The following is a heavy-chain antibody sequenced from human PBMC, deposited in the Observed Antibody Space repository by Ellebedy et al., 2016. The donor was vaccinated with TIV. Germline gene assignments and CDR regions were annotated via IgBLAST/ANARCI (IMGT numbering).Heavy chain of an antibody. CDR1: GFTFSNYW. D-gene: IGHD6-19*01. J-gene: IGHJ4*02. Sequence: GESLKISCVASGFTFSNYWMTWVRQAPGKGLEWVANIKQDGSEKYSIDSVKGRFSISRDNAKNSMYLQMNSLRDEDTAVYYCARDQWLGRAYYFDSWGQGTLVTVSS. CDR3: ARDQWLGRAYYFDS. CDR2: IKQDGSEK. V-gene: IGHV3-7*01.